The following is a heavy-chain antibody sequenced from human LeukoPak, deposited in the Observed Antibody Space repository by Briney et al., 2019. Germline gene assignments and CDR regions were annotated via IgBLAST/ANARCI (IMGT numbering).Heavy chain of an antibody. CDR2: ISSSSSTI. J-gene: IGHJ4*02. CDR3: VKEEWGSPVLDY. D-gene: IGHD1-26*01. CDR1: GFTFSSYS. Sequence: GGSLRLSCAASGFTFSSYSMNWVRQAPGKGLEWVSYISSSSSTIYYVDSVKGRFTISRDNSKNTLYLQMNSLRAEDTAVYYCVKEEWGSPVLDYWGQGTLVTVSS. V-gene: IGHV3-48*01.